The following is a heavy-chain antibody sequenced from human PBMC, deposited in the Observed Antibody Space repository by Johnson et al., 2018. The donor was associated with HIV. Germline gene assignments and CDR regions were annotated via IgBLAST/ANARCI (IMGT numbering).Heavy chain of an antibody. CDR1: GFTFSDYY. CDR2: IRSSSSTI. J-gene: IGHJ3*02. Sequence: QVQLVESGGGLVQPGGSLRLSCAASGFTFSDYYMSWIRQAPGKGPEWVSYIRSSSSTIYYADSVKGRFTISRDNSKNSLYLQMNSLRAGDTAGYYCARGSRQLPVWGAPGAFDIWGQGTMVTVSS. D-gene: IGHD3-16*01. CDR3: ARGSRQLPVWGAPGAFDI. V-gene: IGHV3-11*04.